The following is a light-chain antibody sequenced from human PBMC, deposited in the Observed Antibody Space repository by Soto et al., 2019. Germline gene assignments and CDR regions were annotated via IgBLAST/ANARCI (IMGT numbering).Light chain of an antibody. V-gene: IGKV3-20*01. Sequence: EIVLTQSPGTLSLSPGERATLSCRASQTVTNNYLAWYQQKPGQTPRLLIHGASNRATGIPDRISGSGSGTVCPLFISRLEPEVFEVYYCQQYASSPLTFGGGTKVDIK. CDR3: QQYASSPLT. J-gene: IGKJ4*01. CDR2: GAS. CDR1: QTVTNNY.